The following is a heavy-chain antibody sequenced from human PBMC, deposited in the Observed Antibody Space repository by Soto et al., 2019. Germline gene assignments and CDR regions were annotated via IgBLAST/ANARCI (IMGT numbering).Heavy chain of an antibody. D-gene: IGHD3-10*01. CDR2: ISGSGGST. CDR3: AKDKARGRFGELLAGPVDP. V-gene: IGHV3-23*01. CDR1: GFTFSSYA. Sequence: EVQLLESGGGLVQPGGFLRLSCAASGFTFSSYAMSWVRQAPGKGLEWVSAISGSGGSTYYADSVKGRFTISRDNSKNTLYMQMNSRRDEDTAVYYCAKDKARGRFGELLAGPVDPWGQGTLVTVSS. J-gene: IGHJ5*02.